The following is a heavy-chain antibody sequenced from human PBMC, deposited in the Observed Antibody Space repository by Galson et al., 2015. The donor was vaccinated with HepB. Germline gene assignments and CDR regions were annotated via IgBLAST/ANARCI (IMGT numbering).Heavy chain of an antibody. CDR3: ARVYFGSGSSSAYWYFDL. J-gene: IGHJ2*01. V-gene: IGHV3-48*02. D-gene: IGHD3-10*01. Sequence: SLRLSCAASGFTFSTYNMDWVRRAPGKGLEWVSYISSKSKTVYYADSVKGRFTISRDNAQNSLYLQMNSLRDEDTAVYYCARVYFGSGSSSAYWYFDLWGRGALVTVSS. CDR2: ISSKSKTV. CDR1: GFTFSTYN.